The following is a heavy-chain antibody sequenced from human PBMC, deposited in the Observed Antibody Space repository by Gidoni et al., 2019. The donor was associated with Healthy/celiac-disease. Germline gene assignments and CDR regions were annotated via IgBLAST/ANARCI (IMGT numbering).Heavy chain of an antibody. J-gene: IGHJ5*02. CDR2: IYYSGST. V-gene: IGHV4-59*01. CDR1: GGSISSYY. CDR3: ARGLAVAPTGWFDP. Sequence: QVQLQESGPGLVKPSETLSLTCTVSGGSISSYYWRWIRQPPGKGLEWIGYIYYSGSTNYNPSLKSRVTISVDTSKNQFSLKLSSVTAADTAVYYCARGLAVAPTGWFDPWGQGTLVTVSS. D-gene: IGHD6-19*01.